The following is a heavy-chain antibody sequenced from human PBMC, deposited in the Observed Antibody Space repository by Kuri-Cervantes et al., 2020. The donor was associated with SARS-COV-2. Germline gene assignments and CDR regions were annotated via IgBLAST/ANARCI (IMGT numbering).Heavy chain of an antibody. V-gene: IGHV3-21*01. Sequence: GESLRLSCAASGFTFSSYSMNWVRQAPGKGLEWVSSISSSSSYIYYADSVKGRFTISRDNAKNSLYLQMNSLRAEDTAVYYCARGNCSSTSCYPYFDYWGQGTLVTVSS. CDR3: ARGNCSSTSCYPYFDY. CDR1: GFTFSSYS. D-gene: IGHD2-2*01. J-gene: IGHJ4*02. CDR2: ISSSSSYI.